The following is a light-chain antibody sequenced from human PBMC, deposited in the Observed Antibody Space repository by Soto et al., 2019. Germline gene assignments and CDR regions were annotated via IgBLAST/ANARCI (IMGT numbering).Light chain of an antibody. CDR3: QQYGSSRT. CDR1: QSVFSS. J-gene: IGKJ1*01. V-gene: IGKV3-15*01. CDR2: GAA. Sequence: EIVMTQSPATLSVSLGERVTLSCRASQSVFSSLAWYQQKPGQAPRLLIYGAATRPIGIPARFSGSGSGTEFTLTISSLQSEDFAVYYCQQYGSSRTFGQGTKVEI.